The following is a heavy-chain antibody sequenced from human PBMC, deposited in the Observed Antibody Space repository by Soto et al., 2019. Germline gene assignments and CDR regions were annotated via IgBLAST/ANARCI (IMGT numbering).Heavy chain of an antibody. CDR3: ATVRREIYCSGGSCYGVFDY. CDR2: IIPIFGTA. V-gene: IGHV1-69*01. CDR1: GGTFSSYA. J-gene: IGHJ4*02. D-gene: IGHD2-15*01. Sequence: QVQLVQSGAEVKKPGSSVKVSCKASGGTFSSYAISWVRQAPGQGLEWMGGIIPIFGTANYAQKFQGRVTITADESTSTAYMELSSLRSEDTAVYYCATVRREIYCSGGSCYGVFDYWGQGTLVTVSS.